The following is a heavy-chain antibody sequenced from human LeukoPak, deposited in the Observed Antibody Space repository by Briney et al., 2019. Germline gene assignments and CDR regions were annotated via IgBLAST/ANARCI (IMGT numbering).Heavy chain of an antibody. D-gene: IGHD3-3*01. Sequence: GGSLRLSCAASGFTFSSYSMNWVRQAPGKGLEWVSSISSSSSYIYYADSVKGRFTISRDNAKNSLYLQMNSLRAEDTAVYYCARDSSYDFWSGYYAPVAYFDYWGQGTLVTVSS. CDR3: ARDSSYDFWSGYYAPVAYFDY. CDR2: ISSSSSYI. V-gene: IGHV3-21*01. J-gene: IGHJ4*02. CDR1: GFTFSSYS.